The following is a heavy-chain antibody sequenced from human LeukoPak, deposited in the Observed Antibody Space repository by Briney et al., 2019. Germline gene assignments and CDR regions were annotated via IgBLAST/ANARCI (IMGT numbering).Heavy chain of an antibody. V-gene: IGHV3-53*01. J-gene: IGHJ4*02. Sequence: GGSLRLSCAASGFTVSSNYMSWVRQAPGKGLEWVSVIYSGGSTYYADSVKGRFTISRDNSKNTLYLQMNSLRAEDTAVYYCARALGVTAIGSDYWGQGTLVTVSS. D-gene: IGHD2-21*02. CDR2: IYSGGST. CDR1: GFTVSSNY. CDR3: ARALGVTAIGSDY.